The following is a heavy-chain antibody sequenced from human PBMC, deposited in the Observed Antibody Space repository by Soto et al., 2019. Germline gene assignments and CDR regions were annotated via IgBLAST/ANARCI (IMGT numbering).Heavy chain of an antibody. V-gene: IGHV4-59*01. J-gene: IGHJ4*02. CDR2: VYYTGST. Sequence: LSLTCSVSGGSISGSYWSWIRQSPGKGLEWLGYVYYTGSTNYSPSLRSRVSISVDTSKNEFSLGLSSVTAADTAVYFCARSVAVPGAHIDYWGQGTQVTVSS. CDR3: ARSVAVPGAHIDY. D-gene: IGHD6-19*01. CDR1: GGSISGSY.